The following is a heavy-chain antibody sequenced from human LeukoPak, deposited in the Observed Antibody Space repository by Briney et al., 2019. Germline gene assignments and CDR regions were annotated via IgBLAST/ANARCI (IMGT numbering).Heavy chain of an antibody. CDR1: GGSISGYY. D-gene: IGHD1-26*01. Sequence: SETLSLTCTVSGGSISGYYWSWIRQPPGKGLEWIGYIYYSGSTNYNPSLKSRVTISVDTSKNQFSLKLSSVTPADTAVYYCARDRSSELDYWGQGTLVTVSS. J-gene: IGHJ4*02. CDR2: IYYSGST. V-gene: IGHV4-59*01. CDR3: ARDRSSELDY.